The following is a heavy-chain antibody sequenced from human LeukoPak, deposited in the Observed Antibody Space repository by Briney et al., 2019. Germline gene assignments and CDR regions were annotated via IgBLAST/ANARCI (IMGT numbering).Heavy chain of an antibody. J-gene: IGHJ4*02. CDR1: GDSISSSSYY. Sequence: PSETLSLTCTVSGDSISSSSYYWEWIRQPPGKGLEWIGSIYHSGSTYYNPSLKSRVTISVDTSKNQFSLKLSSVTAADTAVYYCARGTGIAVAVDYWGQGTLVTVSS. V-gene: IGHV4-39*07. CDR2: IYHSGST. D-gene: IGHD6-19*01. CDR3: ARGTGIAVAVDY.